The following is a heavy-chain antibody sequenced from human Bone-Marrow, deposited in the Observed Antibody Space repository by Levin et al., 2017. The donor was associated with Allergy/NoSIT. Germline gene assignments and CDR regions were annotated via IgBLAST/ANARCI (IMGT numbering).Heavy chain of an antibody. J-gene: IGHJ4*02. CDR2: ITGSGDRI. V-gene: IGHV3-23*01. D-gene: IGHD6-19*01. CDR1: GFTFSSFS. Sequence: GGSLRLSCAASGFTFSSFSVSWVRQAPGMGLEWLSGITGSGDRISYADSVKGRFTISRDHSKKTLYLQMNGLRPEDTAIYYCAKANWVAVAGVNWGQGTLVTVSS. CDR3: AKANWVAVAGVN.